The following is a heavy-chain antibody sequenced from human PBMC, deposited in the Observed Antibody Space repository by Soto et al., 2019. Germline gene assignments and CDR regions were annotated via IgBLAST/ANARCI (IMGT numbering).Heavy chain of an antibody. Sequence: QVQLVQSGAEVKKPGSSVKVSCKASGGTFSSYAISWVRQAPGQGLEWMGGIIPIFGTANYAQKFQGRVTITGDESTSTAYMELSSLRSEDTAVYYCARDKGYSSGWQIWGNWFDPWGQGTLVTVSS. J-gene: IGHJ5*02. D-gene: IGHD6-19*01. CDR3: ARDKGYSSGWQIWGNWFDP. V-gene: IGHV1-69*12. CDR1: GGTFSSYA. CDR2: IIPIFGTA.